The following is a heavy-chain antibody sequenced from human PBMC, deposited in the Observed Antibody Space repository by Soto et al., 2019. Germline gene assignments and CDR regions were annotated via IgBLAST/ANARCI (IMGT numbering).Heavy chain of an antibody. CDR1: GFTFSSYA. CDR2: ISGSGGST. CDR3: AKDGRYCSSTSCYAGFDY. V-gene: IGHV3-23*01. Sequence: GGSLRLSCAASGFTFSSYAMSWVRQAPGKGLEWVSAISGSGGSTYYADSVKGRFTISRDNSKNTLYLQMNSLRAEDTAVYYCAKDGRYCSSTSCYAGFDYWGQGTLVTVSS. J-gene: IGHJ4*02. D-gene: IGHD2-2*01.